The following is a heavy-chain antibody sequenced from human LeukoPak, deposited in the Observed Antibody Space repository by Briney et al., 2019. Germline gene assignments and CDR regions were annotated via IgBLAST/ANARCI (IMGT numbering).Heavy chain of an antibody. J-gene: IGHJ6*03. CDR1: GFTFSSYE. Sequence: GGSLRLSCAASGFTFSSYEMNWVRQAPGKVLEWVSYISSSGSTIYYADSVKGRFTISRDNAKNTLYLQMNSLRAEDTAVYYCAKGYGWEASYYYYYMDVWGKGTTVTISS. D-gene: IGHD1-26*01. CDR3: AKGYGWEASYYYYYMDV. V-gene: IGHV3-48*03. CDR2: ISSSGSTI.